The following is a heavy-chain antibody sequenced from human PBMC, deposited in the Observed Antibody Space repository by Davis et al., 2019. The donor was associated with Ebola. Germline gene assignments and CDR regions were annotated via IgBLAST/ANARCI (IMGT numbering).Heavy chain of an antibody. CDR2: INPSGGST. V-gene: IGHV1-46*01. CDR3: ARSRLVGATYDAFDI. D-gene: IGHD1-26*01. J-gene: IGHJ3*02. Sequence: ASVKVSCKASGYTFTSYYMHWVRQAPGQGLEWMGIINPSGGSTSYAQKFQGRVTMTRDTSTSTVYMELSSLRSEDTAVYYCARSRLVGATYDAFDIWGQGTMVTVS. CDR1: GYTFTSYY.